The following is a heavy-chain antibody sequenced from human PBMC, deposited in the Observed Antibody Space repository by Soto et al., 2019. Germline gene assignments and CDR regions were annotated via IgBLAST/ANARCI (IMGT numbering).Heavy chain of an antibody. CDR1: GYTFYSHS. CDR2: ISADNGNT. D-gene: IGHD5-18*01. J-gene: IGHJ6*02. Sequence: QAQLVQSGAEVKKPGASVKVSCKASGYTFYSHSISWVRQAPGQGLEWMGRISADNGNTKYAQKFRDRVTMTTDTSTSTVYMELRNLRSDDTAMYYCARCIQQVCYYGMDVWGQGTTVTVSS. CDR3: ARCIQQVCYYGMDV. V-gene: IGHV1-18*01.